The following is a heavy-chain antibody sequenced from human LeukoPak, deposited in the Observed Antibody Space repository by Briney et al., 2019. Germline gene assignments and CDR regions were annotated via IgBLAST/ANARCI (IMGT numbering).Heavy chain of an antibody. CDR3: ARNLPAADY. D-gene: IGHD2-2*01. V-gene: IGHV3-48*04. CDR1: GSTFSIYS. CDR2: ISSSGSTI. J-gene: IGHJ4*02. Sequence: GSLRLSCAISGSTFSIYSLNWVRQAPGKGPEWISYISSSGSTIYYADSVKGRFTISRDNAKNSLYLQMNSLRAEDTAVYYCARNLPAADYWGQGTLVTVSS.